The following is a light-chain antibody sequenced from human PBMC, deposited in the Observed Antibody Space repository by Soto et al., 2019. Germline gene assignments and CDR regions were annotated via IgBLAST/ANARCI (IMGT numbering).Light chain of an antibody. CDR2: AAS. V-gene: IGKV3-15*01. CDR1: QTISKD. J-gene: IGKJ1*01. CDR3: QQYHDWPPWT. Sequence: ERMMLQSPATLFLSPGEKATLSCRASQTISKDLAWHQQKPGQAPRLLIYAASTRSTDIPARFSGSGSGTAFTLPSSSLKSADFAVYYCQQYHDWPPWTFGHGTKVEIK.